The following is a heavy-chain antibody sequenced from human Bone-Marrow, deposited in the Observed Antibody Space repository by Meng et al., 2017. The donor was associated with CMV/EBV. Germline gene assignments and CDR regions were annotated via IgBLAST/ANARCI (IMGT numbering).Heavy chain of an antibody. CDR1: GGSISSYY. V-gene: IGHV4-59*01. CDR3: ARSGSYWDAFDI. Sequence: SETLSLTCTVSGGSISSYYWSWIRQPPGKGLEWIGYIYYSGSTNYNPSLKSRVTIPVDTSKNQFSLKLSSVTAADTAVYYCARSGSYWDAFDIWGQGTMVTV. D-gene: IGHD1-26*01. J-gene: IGHJ3*02. CDR2: IYYSGST.